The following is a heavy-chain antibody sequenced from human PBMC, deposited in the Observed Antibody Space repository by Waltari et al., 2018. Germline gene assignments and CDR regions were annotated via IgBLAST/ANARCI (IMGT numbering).Heavy chain of an antibody. CDR1: GDTFRSYI. J-gene: IGHJ4*02. CDR3: ARERASVGGRYYFDY. CDR2: STPMIDIV. V-gene: IGHV1-69*08. Sequence: QVQLVQSGAEVKKPGSSVKVSCKASGDTFRSYILSWVRQAPGQGLEWMGRSTPMIDIVNYAQKFRGRITMTADKSTSALYMELSSLRSEDTAVYYCARERASVGGRYYFDYWGQGTLVTVSS. D-gene: IGHD6-19*01.